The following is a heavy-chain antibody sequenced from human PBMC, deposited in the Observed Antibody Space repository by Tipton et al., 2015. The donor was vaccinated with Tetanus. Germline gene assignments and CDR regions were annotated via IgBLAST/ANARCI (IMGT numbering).Heavy chain of an antibody. Sequence: SLRLSCVASGFTFSAYAMSWVRQAPGKGLQWVSSISGTGFSPYYADSVKGRFTISKDKAKNTLYLQMNSLRAEDTALYFCAKSRLGELSFSGLDSWGQGALVTVSS. V-gene: IGHV3-23*01. CDR3: AKSRLGELSFSGLDS. CDR1: GFTFSAYA. J-gene: IGHJ4*02. D-gene: IGHD3-16*02. CDR2: ISGTGFSP.